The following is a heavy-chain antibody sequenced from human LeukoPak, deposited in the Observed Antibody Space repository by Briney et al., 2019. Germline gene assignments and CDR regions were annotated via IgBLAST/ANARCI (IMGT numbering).Heavy chain of an antibody. CDR1: GFTFSSYA. J-gene: IGHJ6*03. V-gene: IGHV3-23*01. Sequence: TGGSLRLSCAASGFTFSSYAMSWVRQAPGKGLEWVSAISGSGGSTYYADSVKGRFTISRDNSKNTLYLQMNSLRAEDTAVYYCAKVHGFRLGVYYYYYMDVWGKGTTVTISS. D-gene: IGHD3-16*01. CDR2: ISGSGGST. CDR3: AKVHGFRLGVYYYYYMDV.